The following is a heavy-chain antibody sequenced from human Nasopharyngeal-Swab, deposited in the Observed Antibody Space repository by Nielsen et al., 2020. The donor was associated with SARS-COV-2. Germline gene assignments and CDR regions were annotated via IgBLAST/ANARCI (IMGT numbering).Heavy chain of an antibody. CDR2: THISEGT. Sequence: SETLSLTCTVSGDSISSGSYYWSWIRQPAGKGPEWIGRTHISEGTIYNPSLRSRVTISKDTSKNQFSLKLSSVTAADSAVYYCARDVSGWYGVDIWGQGTMVTVSS. CDR1: GDSISSGSYY. V-gene: IGHV4-61*02. CDR3: ARDVSGWYGVDI. D-gene: IGHD6-19*01. J-gene: IGHJ3*02.